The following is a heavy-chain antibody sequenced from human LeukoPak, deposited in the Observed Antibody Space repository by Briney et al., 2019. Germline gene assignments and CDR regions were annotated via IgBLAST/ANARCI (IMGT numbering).Heavy chain of an antibody. CDR2: INHSGGI. V-gene: IGHV4-34*01. J-gene: IGHJ4*02. CDR1: GESFSGYY. D-gene: IGHD5-18*01. Sequence: PSETLSLTCAVYGESFSGYYWSWIRQPPGKGLEWIGEINHSGGINYNPSLESRVTLSVDTSKNQFSLKLSSVTAADTAVYYCARGSARGGYWGQGTLVTVSS. CDR3: ARGSARGGY.